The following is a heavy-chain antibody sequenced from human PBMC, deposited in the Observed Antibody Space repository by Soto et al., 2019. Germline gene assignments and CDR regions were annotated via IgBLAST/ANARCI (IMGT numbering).Heavy chain of an antibody. Sequence: QVQLVQSGAEVKKPGASVKVSCKASGYTFTSYGISWVRQAPGQGLEWMGWISAYNGNTNYAQKLQGRVTMTTDTSTSAAAMELRSMRYDDTAVYYCARIWFGESSAPLDYWGQGTLVTVSS. CDR3: ARIWFGESSAPLDY. V-gene: IGHV1-18*01. J-gene: IGHJ4*02. CDR2: ISAYNGNT. CDR1: GYTFTSYG. D-gene: IGHD3-10*01.